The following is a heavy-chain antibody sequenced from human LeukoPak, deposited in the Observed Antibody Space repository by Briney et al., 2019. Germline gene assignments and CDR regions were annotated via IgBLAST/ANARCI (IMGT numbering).Heavy chain of an antibody. CDR2: ISYSGIT. V-gene: IGHV4-31*03. J-gene: IGHJ5*02. D-gene: IGHD3-9*01. CDR1: GGSTSSGGYF. Sequence: SETLSLTCSVSGGSTSSGGYFWNWIRQLPGKGLECVGYISYSGITYYNPSLKSRITISLDTSKNQFSLKLSSVTAADTVVYYCAANSDISSSGFGSWGQGTLVTVSS. CDR3: AANSDISSSGFGS.